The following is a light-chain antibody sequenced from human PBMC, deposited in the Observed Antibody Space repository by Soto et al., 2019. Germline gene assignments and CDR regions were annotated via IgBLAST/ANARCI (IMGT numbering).Light chain of an antibody. CDR1: QGVRDD. CDR3: IQESKDPLT. J-gene: IGKJ4*01. CDR2: SAS. V-gene: IGKV1-6*01. Sequence: IQMTQSPSSLSASVGDRVTITCRASQGVRDDVGWYQQKPGKAPKLLIYSASTLQSGVPSRFSGSGSGTDFTLTISGLQPEDVATYYCIQESKDPLTFGGGTKVDIK.